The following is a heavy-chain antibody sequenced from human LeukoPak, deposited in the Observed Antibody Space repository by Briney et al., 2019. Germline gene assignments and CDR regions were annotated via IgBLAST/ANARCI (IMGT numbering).Heavy chain of an antibody. V-gene: IGHV1-2*02. J-gene: IGHJ4*02. CDR2: INPNRGGT. CDR1: GYTFTGYY. Sequence: VASVKVSCKASGYTFTGYYIYWVRQAPGQGLEYMGWINPNRGGTNSTQKFQGRVTMTRDTSISTAYMELSRLRSDDTAVYYCARATEGGYHYWGQGTLVTVS. D-gene: IGHD3-22*01. CDR3: ARATEGGYHY.